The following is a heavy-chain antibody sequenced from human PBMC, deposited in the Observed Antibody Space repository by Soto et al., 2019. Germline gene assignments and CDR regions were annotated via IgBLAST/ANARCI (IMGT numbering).Heavy chain of an antibody. CDR2: IQSGGPT. CDR1: GFTVSSKY. V-gene: IGHV3-66*01. D-gene: IGHD2-21*01. Sequence: GGSLRLSCAASGFTVSSKYMSWVRQAPGKGLEWVSLIQSGGPTYYADSVKGRFTISRVTSENTLHLQMDSLRAEDTAVYYCARDDVLCDGDRCYGVPLNVWGNGTTVTASS. CDR3: ARDDVLCDGDRCYGVPLNV. J-gene: IGHJ6*04.